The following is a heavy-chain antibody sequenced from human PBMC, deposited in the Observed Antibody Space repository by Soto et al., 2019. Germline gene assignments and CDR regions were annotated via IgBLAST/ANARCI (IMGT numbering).Heavy chain of an antibody. CDR2: IWYDGSNE. Sequence: GGSVRLSCAASGFIFSNFGMHWVRQAPGKGLEWVAVIWYDGSNEYYADSVKGRFTISKDNSKSTLYLQMNSLRAEDTAVYYCARDDIPGIAVSTYGMDVWGQGTTVTVSS. V-gene: IGHV3-33*01. J-gene: IGHJ6*02. CDR1: GFIFSNFG. CDR3: ARDDIPGIAVSTYGMDV. D-gene: IGHD6-19*01.